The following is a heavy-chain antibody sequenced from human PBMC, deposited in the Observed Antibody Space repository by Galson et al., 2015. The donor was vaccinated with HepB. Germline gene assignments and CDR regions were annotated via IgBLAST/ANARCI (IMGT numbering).Heavy chain of an antibody. CDR1: GFTFSSYD. D-gene: IGHD3-3*01. J-gene: IGHJ6*02. CDR2: IGTAGDT. Sequence: SLRLSCAASGFTFSSYDMHWVRQATGRGLEWVSAIGTAGDTYYPGSVKGRFTISRENAKNSLYLQMNSLRAGDTAVYYCARANHFLGFCSGYYTGFDSYRMVVSGHGTTSTASS. CDR3: ARANHFLGFCSGYYTGFDSYRMVV. V-gene: IGHV3-13*01.